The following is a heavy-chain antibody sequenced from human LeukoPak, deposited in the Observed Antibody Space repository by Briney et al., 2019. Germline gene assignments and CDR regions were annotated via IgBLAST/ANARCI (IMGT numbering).Heavy chain of an antibody. D-gene: IGHD6-19*01. CDR2: IDPSDSYT. CDR1: GYSFTSYW. CDR3: ARRQWLANYRNWYFDL. V-gene: IGHV5-10-1*01. J-gene: IGHJ2*01. Sequence: GESLRISCKGSGYSFTSYWISWVRQMPGKGLEWMGRIDPSDSYTNYSPSFQGHVTISADKSISTAYLQWSSLKASDTAMYYCARRQWLANYRNWYFDLWGRGTLATVSS.